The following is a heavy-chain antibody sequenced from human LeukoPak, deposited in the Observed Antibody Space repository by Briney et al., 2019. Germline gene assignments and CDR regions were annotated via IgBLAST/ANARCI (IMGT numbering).Heavy chain of an antibody. CDR1: GFTFSGYA. J-gene: IGHJ4*02. V-gene: IGHV3-23*01. D-gene: IGHD6-13*01. CDR2: ITGSGGDT. Sequence: GGSLRLSCATSGFTFSGYAMSWVRQAPGKGLEFVSTITGSGGDTYYAASVKGRFTVSRDNSKNTLYLQMDSLRVEDTAVCYCAKRPAITASDHFDYWGQGILVTVSS. CDR3: AKRPAITASDHFDY.